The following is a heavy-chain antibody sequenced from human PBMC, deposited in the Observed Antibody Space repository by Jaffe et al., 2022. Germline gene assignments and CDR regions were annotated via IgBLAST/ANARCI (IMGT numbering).Heavy chain of an antibody. V-gene: IGHV1-46*03. D-gene: IGHD3-3*01. CDR2: INPSGGST. CDR1: GYTFTSYY. Sequence: QVQLVQSGAEVKKPGASVKVSCKASGYTFTSYYMHWVRQAPGQGLEWMGIINPSGGSTSYAQKFQGRVTMTRDTSTSTVYMELSSLRSEDTAVYYCARGDITIFGVVTHPWLYWGQGTLVTVSS. J-gene: IGHJ4*02. CDR3: ARGDITIFGVVTHPWLY.